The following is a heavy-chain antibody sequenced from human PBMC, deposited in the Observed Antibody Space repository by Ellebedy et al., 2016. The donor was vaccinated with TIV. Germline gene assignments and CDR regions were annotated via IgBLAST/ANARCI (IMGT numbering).Heavy chain of an antibody. CDR2: IIPIFGTA. J-gene: IGHJ4*02. Sequence: SVKVSXXASGYTFTSYGISWVRQAPGQGLEWMGGIIPIFGTANYAQKFQGRVTITADESTSTAYMELSSLRSEDTAVYYCASLPSIAARRGFDYWGQGTLVTVSS. V-gene: IGHV1-69*13. D-gene: IGHD6-6*01. CDR3: ASLPSIAARRGFDY. CDR1: GYTFTSYG.